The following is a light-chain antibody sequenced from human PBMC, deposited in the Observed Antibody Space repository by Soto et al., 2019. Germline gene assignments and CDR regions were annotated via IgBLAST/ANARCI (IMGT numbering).Light chain of an antibody. Sequence: EIVLTQSPATLSLSPGESATLSCRASQSINTYLAWFRQRPGQAPRLLIYDASNKATGIPARISGSGSGTDFTLTISSLEPEDFAVYYCQQRYNWPITFGQGTRLEIK. J-gene: IGKJ5*01. CDR3: QQRYNWPIT. CDR1: QSINTY. CDR2: DAS. V-gene: IGKV3-11*01.